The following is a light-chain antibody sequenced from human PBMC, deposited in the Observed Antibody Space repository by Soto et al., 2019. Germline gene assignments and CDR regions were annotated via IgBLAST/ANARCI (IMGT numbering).Light chain of an antibody. CDR1: SSDFGNYNL. CDR3: TSHTASSTWV. Sequence: QSALTQPASVSGSPGQSITISCTGTSSDFGNYNLVSWYQQHPGKVPKLILFEVNKRPSGVSGRFSGSKSANTASLTISGLQAEDEADYYCTSHTASSTWVFGGGTKLTVL. CDR2: EVN. J-gene: IGLJ3*02. V-gene: IGLV2-14*02.